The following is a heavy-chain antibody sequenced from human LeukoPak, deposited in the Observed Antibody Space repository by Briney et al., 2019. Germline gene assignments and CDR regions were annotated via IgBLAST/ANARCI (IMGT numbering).Heavy chain of an antibody. Sequence: ASVKVSCKASGYTFTSYGISWVRQAPGQGLEWMGWISAYNGNTNYAQKLQGRVTMTTDTSTSTAYMELRSLRSDDTAVYYCARAPLSCGSGSYYKGWFDPWGQGTLVTVSS. D-gene: IGHD3-10*01. J-gene: IGHJ5*02. V-gene: IGHV1-18*01. CDR3: ARAPLSCGSGSYYKGWFDP. CDR1: GYTFTSYG. CDR2: ISAYNGNT.